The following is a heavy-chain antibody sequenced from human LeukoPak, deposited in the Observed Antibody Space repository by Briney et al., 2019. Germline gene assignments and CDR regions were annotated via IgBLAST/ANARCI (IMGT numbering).Heavy chain of an antibody. Sequence: PGGSLRLSCAASGFTFSSYDIHWVRQATGKGLEWVSGIGTAGEIYYPGSVKGRFTISRENAKNSLYLQMNSLRAGDTAVYYCARAAYSSTWYSRYFDLWGRGTLVTVS. CDR3: ARAAYSSTWYSRYFDL. CDR1: GFTFSSYD. CDR2: IGTAGEI. J-gene: IGHJ2*01. D-gene: IGHD6-13*01. V-gene: IGHV3-13*01.